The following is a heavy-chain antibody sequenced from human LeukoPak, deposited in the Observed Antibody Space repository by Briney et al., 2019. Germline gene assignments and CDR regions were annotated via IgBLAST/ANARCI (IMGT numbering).Heavy chain of an antibody. J-gene: IGHJ4*02. D-gene: IGHD5-18*01. CDR2: ISSSDSYI. Sequence: PGGSLRLSCAVSEFTFSDYSMNWVRQAPGKGLEWVSFISSSDSYIYYADSVKGRFTISRDNSKNSLYLQMNSLRAEDTAVYYCARGAALVLRRGRRPYYFDYWGQGTLVTVSS. V-gene: IGHV3-21*01. CDR3: ARGAALVLRRGRRPYYFDY. CDR1: EFTFSDYS.